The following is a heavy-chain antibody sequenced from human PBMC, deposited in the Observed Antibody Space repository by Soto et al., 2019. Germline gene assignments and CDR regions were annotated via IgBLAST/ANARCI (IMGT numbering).Heavy chain of an antibody. CDR1: GGSISSSSYY. CDR2: IYYSGST. Sequence: QLQLQESGPGLVKPSETLSLTCTVSGGSISSSSYYWGWIRQPPGKGLEWIGSIYYSGSTYYNPSLKSRVTISVDTSKNQFPRKLSSVTAADTAVYYCARRLPPTSSGWYKGDNWFDPWGQGTLVTVSS. D-gene: IGHD6-19*01. CDR3: ARRLPPTSSGWYKGDNWFDP. V-gene: IGHV4-39*01. J-gene: IGHJ5*02.